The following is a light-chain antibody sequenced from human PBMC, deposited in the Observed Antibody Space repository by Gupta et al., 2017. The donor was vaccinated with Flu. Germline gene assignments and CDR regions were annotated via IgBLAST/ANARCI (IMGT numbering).Light chain of an antibody. CDR2: AAS. CDR1: QSISTS. Sequence: IKMTQSPSSLSASVGDRVTITCRASQSISTSLNWYKQKPGKAPKLLIYAASSLQSGVPSRFIGSGSGTDFTPTIRSLQPEDFSAYYCQQSYTTPTWTFGQGTKVEVK. J-gene: IGKJ1*01. CDR3: QQSYTTPTWT. V-gene: IGKV1-39*01.